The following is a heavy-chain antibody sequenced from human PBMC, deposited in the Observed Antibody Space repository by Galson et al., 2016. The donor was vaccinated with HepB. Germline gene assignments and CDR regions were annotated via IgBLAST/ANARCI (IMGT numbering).Heavy chain of an antibody. CDR1: GFTFNMYT. Sequence: SLRLSCAASGFTFNMYTMTWVRQAPGKGLEWVSSITPGSTYTHFADSVKGRFTISRDDAENSLYLHMNSLRAEDTALYYCARVVTPMAAANRGFGSGGQGTQVVVSS. V-gene: IGHV3-21*01. J-gene: IGHJ4*02. CDR3: ARVVTPMAAANRGFGS. D-gene: IGHD6-13*01. CDR2: ITPGSTYT.